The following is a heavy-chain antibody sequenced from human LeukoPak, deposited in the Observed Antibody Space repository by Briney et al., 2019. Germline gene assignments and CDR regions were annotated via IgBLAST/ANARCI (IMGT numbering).Heavy chain of an antibody. CDR2: IYSTGST. Sequence: SETVCLTCTVSGGSISSYYWSWIRQPAGKGLEWIGHIYSTGSTNYNPSLNSRVTISVDTSKSPFSLKLSSVTAADTAVYYCARGGWSPPDYWGQGTLVTVSS. J-gene: IGHJ4*02. CDR1: GGSISSYY. D-gene: IGHD2-15*01. CDR3: ARGGWSPPDY. V-gene: IGHV4-4*07.